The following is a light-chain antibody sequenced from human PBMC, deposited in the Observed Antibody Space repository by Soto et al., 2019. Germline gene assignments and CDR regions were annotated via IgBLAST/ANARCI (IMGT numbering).Light chain of an antibody. CDR2: YDD. V-gene: IGLV1-36*01. Sequence: QSVLTQPPSVSEAPRQRVTISCSGSSSNIGNNAVNWYQQLPGKAPKLLIYYDDLLPSGVSDRFSGSKSGTSASLAISGLQSGDEADYYCAAWDDSLNGYVFGTGTKV. CDR1: SSNIGNNA. CDR3: AAWDDSLNGYV. J-gene: IGLJ1*01.